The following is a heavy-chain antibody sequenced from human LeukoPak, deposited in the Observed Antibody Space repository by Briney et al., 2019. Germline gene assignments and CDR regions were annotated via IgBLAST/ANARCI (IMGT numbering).Heavy chain of an antibody. D-gene: IGHD2-21*01. CDR3: ARDQGEHEDY. CDR1: GDSISSYY. J-gene: IGHJ4*02. CDR2: ISYSGST. V-gene: IGHV4-59*01. Sequence: PSETLSRTCTVSGDSISSYYWSWIRQPPGKGLEWIGYISYSGSTNYNPSLKSRATISVDTSKSQVSLKLTSVTAADTAVYYCARDQGEHEDYWGQGTLVTVSS.